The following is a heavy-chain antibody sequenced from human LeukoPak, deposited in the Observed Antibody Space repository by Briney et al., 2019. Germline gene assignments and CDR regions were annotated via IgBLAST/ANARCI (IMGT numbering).Heavy chain of an antibody. Sequence: SVKVSCKASGGTFSSYAISWVRQAPGQGLEWMGGIIPIFGTANYAQKFQGRVTITADESTSTAYMELSSLRSEDTAVYYCAVPRVGAARDYYYMDVWGKGTTVTVSS. J-gene: IGHJ6*03. CDR3: AVPRVGAARDYYYMDV. CDR1: GGTFSSYA. V-gene: IGHV1-69*13. CDR2: IIPIFGTA. D-gene: IGHD6-6*01.